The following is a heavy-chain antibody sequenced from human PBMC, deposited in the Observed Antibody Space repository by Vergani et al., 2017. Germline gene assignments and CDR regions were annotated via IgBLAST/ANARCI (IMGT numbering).Heavy chain of an antibody. D-gene: IGHD3-10*01. CDR2: IYPGDSDT. V-gene: IGHV5-51*01. J-gene: IGHJ4*02. Sequence: EVQLVQSGAEVKKPGESLKISCKGSGYSVTSYWIGWVRQMPGKGLEWMEIIYPGDSDTRYRPSFQGQVTISADESISTDYLQWSSLKTADTAMYYCARYNRDGVWFGELDYWGQGTLVTVSS. CDR3: ARYNRDGVWFGELDY. CDR1: GYSVTSYW.